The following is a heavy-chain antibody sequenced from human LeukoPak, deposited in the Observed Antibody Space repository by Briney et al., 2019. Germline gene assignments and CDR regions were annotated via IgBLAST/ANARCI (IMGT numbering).Heavy chain of an antibody. J-gene: IGHJ4*02. CDR2: INSDGSST. V-gene: IGHV3-74*01. CDR3: ARGGVYSTPAVDY. CDR1: GFTFSSYW. D-gene: IGHD6-13*01. Sequence: GESMRLSCAASGFTFSSYWMHCVRQAPGKGLVWVSRINSDGSSTTYADSVKGRFTISRDNAKNTLYLQMNSLRAEDTAVYYCARGGVYSTPAVDYWGQGTLVTVSS.